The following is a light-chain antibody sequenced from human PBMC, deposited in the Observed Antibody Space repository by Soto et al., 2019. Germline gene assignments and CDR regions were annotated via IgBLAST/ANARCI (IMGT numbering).Light chain of an antibody. J-gene: IGKJ5*01. CDR1: QFIDRY. V-gene: IGKV3-11*01. CDR3: QQRSNLPPT. Sequence: EIVLTQSPATLSLSPGESANLSCRASQFIDRYLAWYRQIPGQAPRLLIYDASNRATGIPDRFSGGGSGTDFTLTISSLEPEDFAVYYCQQRSNLPPTFGQGTRLEIK. CDR2: DAS.